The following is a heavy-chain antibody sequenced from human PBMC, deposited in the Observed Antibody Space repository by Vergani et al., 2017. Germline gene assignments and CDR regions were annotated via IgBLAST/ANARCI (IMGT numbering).Heavy chain of an antibody. V-gene: IGHV1-18*01. CDR2: ISPYKGLT. J-gene: IGHJ6*03. CDR1: GYTFTSYG. CDR3: ARDGVPATIPDYYYYYYMDV. D-gene: IGHD2-2*02. Sequence: QVQLVQSGAEVKKPGASVKVSCKASGYTFTSYGINWVRQAPGQGLEWMGWISPYKGLTNYAQKLQGRVTMTTDTSTSTAYMELRSLRSDDTAVYFCARDGVPATIPDYYYYYYMDVWGKGTTVTVSS.